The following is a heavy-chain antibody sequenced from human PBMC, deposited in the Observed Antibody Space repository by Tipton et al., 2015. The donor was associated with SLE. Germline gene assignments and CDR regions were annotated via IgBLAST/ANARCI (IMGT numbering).Heavy chain of an antibody. CDR2: VYYSGST. D-gene: IGHD3-3*01. V-gene: IGHV4-59*08. J-gene: IGHJ3*02. CDR3: ARTRDYDFWGHRLPEAFDI. CDR1: GGSISPYY. Sequence: TLSLTCTVSGGSISPYYWSWVQQPPGKGLEWIGYVYYSGSTMYNSSLRSRVTMAVDTSKNQFSLRMTSVTAADTAVYYCARTRDYDFWGHRLPEAFDIWGQGTKVTVSS.